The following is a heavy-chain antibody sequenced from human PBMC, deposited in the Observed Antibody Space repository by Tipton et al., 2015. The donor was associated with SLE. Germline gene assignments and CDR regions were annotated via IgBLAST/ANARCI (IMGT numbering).Heavy chain of an antibody. CDR2: IIPTFGTA. Sequence: QSGPEVKKPGTSVKVSCKASGGTFSSYAISWVRQAPGQGLEWMGGIIPTFGTANYAKKFQGRVTITADEATSTAYMDLSSLRSEDTAVYYCARDRPPIVPTTRDAFDIWGQGTRVIVPS. V-gene: IGHV1-69*01. CDR1: GGTFSSYA. D-gene: IGHD5-12*01. J-gene: IGHJ3*02. CDR3: ARDRPPIVPTTRDAFDI.